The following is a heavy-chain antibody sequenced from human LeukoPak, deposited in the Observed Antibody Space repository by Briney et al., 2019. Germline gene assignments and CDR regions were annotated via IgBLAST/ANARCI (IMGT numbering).Heavy chain of an antibody. V-gene: IGHV3-66*01. CDR3: ARDSTRRDGYNYRDYYYGMDV. D-gene: IGHD5-24*01. CDR1: GFTVSSNY. J-gene: IGHJ6*02. CDR2: IYSGGST. Sequence: GGSLRLSCAASGFTVSSNYMSWVRQAPGKGLEWVSVIYSGGSTYYADSVKGRFTISRDNSKNTLYLQMNSLRAEDTAVYYCARDSTRRDGYNYRDYYYGMDVWGQGTTVTVSS.